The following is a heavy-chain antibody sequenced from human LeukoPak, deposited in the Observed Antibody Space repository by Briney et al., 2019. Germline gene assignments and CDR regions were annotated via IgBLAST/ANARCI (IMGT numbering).Heavy chain of an antibody. D-gene: IGHD3-10*01. J-gene: IGHJ6*03. CDR3: ARVGYYGSGSNSYYYMDV. CDR1: GGSISSYY. CDR2: IHQSGST. V-gene: IGHV4-34*01. Sequence: SETLSLTCTVSGGSISSYYWSWIRQPPGKGLEWIGEIHQSGSTNYHPSLKSRVTISVDTSKNQLSLNLSSVTAADTAVYYCARVGYYGSGSNSYYYMDVWGKGTTVTVSS.